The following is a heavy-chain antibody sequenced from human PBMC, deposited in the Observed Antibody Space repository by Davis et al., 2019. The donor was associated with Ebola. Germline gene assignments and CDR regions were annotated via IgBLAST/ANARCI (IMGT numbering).Heavy chain of an antibody. CDR2: IYYSGST. J-gene: IGHJ5*02. CDR3: ASVPYSFGWSRGFS. Sequence: MPSVTLSLTSTVSGGSISSGGYYWSWIRQHPGKGLEWIGYIYYSGSTYYNPSLKSRVTISVDKSKNQFSLKLSSVTAADTAVYYCASVPYSFGWSRGFSWGQGTLVTVSS. D-gene: IGHD3-9*01. CDR1: GGSISSGGYY. V-gene: IGHV4-31*03.